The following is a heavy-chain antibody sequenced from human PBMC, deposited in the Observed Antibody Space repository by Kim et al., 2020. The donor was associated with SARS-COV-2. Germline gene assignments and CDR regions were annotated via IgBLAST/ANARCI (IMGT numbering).Heavy chain of an antibody. CDR1: GFTFSNYW. CDR3: TTAFEY. J-gene: IGHJ4*02. Sequence: GGSLRLSCAASGFTFSNYWPHWVRQLPGKGLEWFAVIDSDGTNTFYADSVKGRFTISRDNAKNMVYLQMLSLGVADTAVYYCTTAFEYWGQGTLLTVSS. CDR2: IDSDGTNT. V-gene: IGHV3-74*01.